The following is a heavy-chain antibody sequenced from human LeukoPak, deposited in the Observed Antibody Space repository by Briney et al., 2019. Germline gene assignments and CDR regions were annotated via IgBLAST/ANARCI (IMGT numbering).Heavy chain of an antibody. CDR2: IYHSGTT. J-gene: IGHJ4*02. CDR1: GYSITSGYY. CDR3: AREPHYDSSGYYYPFDY. D-gene: IGHD3-22*01. V-gene: IGHV4-38-2*02. Sequence: SETLSLTCTVSGYSITSGYYWGWVRQPPGKGLEWIGSIYHSGTTYYNPSLKSRVTISVDTSKNQFSLKLSSVTAADTAVYYCAREPHYDSSGYYYPFDYWGQGTLVTVSS.